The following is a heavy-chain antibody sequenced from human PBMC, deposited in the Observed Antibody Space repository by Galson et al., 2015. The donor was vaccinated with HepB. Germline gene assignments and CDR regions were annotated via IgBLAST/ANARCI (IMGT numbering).Heavy chain of an antibody. D-gene: IGHD2-2*01. CDR3: ARGRYCTSTGCYGDFDY. Sequence: SLRLSCAASGFTFSSYSMNWVRQAPGKGLQWVSYTSVSSSTIHYADSLKGRFTISRDNAKNSLYLQMNSLRDEDTAVYFCARGRYCTSTGCYGDFDYWGQGILVTVSS. V-gene: IGHV3-48*02. CDR2: TSVSSSTI. J-gene: IGHJ4*02. CDR1: GFTFSSYS.